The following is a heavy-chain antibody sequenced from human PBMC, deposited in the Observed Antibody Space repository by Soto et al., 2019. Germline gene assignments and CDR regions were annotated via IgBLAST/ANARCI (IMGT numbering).Heavy chain of an antibody. CDR2: ISYDGSNK. D-gene: IGHD3-22*01. V-gene: IGHV3-30-3*01. CDR1: GFTFSSYA. Sequence: QVQLVESGGGVVQPGRSLRLSCAASGFTFSSYAMHWVRHAPGKGLEWGAVISYDGSNKYYADYVKGRFTSSRDKSKNTRYLQMNSLRAEDTAVYYCARAITMIADAFDIWGQGTMVTVSS. CDR3: ARAITMIADAFDI. J-gene: IGHJ3*02.